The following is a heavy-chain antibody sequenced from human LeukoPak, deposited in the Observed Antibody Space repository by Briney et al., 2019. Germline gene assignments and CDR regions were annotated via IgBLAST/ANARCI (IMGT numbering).Heavy chain of an antibody. Sequence: SETLSLTCTVSGGSISNYYWSWIRQPPGKGLEWIGYIYYSGSTYYNPSLRSRVTISVDTSKNQFSLNLNSVTAADTAVYYCARALSGTYGLFQHWGQGSLVTVSS. CDR2: IYYSGST. V-gene: IGHV4-59*01. CDR1: GGSISNYY. J-gene: IGHJ1*01. D-gene: IGHD1-26*01. CDR3: ARALSGTYGLFQH.